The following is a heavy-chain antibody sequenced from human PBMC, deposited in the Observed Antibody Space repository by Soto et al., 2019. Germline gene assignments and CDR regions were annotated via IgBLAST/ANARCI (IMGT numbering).Heavy chain of an antibody. Sequence: SETLSLTCTVSGGSISSSSYYWGWIRQPPGKGLEWIGSIYYSGSTYYNPSLKSRVTISVDTSKNQFSLKLSSVTAADTAVYYCASSEKPPYCSSTSCPEAGPVDYWGQGTLVTVSS. CDR3: ASSEKPPYCSSTSCPEAGPVDY. CDR1: GGSISSSSYY. CDR2: IYYSGST. D-gene: IGHD2-2*01. V-gene: IGHV4-39*01. J-gene: IGHJ4*02.